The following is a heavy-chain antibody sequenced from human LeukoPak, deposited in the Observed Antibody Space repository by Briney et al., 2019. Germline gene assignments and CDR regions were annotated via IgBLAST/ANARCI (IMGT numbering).Heavy chain of an antibody. CDR1: GLTVSSNY. CDR3: VNLPGGGY. D-gene: IGHD7-27*01. Sequence: GXSLRLSCAASGLTVSSNYMTWIRQAPGKGLEWVSIIYSGGNTYYEDSVKGRFSISRDNSKNTVYLQMNSPRAEDTAVYYCVNLPGGGYWGQGTLVTVSS. V-gene: IGHV3-66*02. CDR2: IYSGGNT. J-gene: IGHJ4*02.